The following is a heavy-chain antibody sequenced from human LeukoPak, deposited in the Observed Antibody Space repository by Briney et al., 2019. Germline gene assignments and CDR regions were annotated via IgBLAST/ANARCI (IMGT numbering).Heavy chain of an antibody. V-gene: IGHV3-48*03. D-gene: IGHD2-15*01. CDR1: GFTFSSYE. CDR2: ISRSGSTV. CDR3: ARNRGSGGSAIDYDYGMVV. J-gene: IGHJ6*02. Sequence: GGSLRLSCAASGFTFSSYEMSWVRQAPGEGLEWVSYISRSGSTVYYADSVKGRFTISRDNAKNSLYLQMNSLRAEDPAVYYCARNRGSGGSAIDYDYGMVVWGQGTTVTV.